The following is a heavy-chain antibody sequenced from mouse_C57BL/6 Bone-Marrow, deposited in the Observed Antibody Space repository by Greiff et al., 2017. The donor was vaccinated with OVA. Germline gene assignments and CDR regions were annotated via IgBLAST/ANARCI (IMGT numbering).Heavy chain of an antibody. J-gene: IGHJ1*03. Sequence: EVKLVESGGGLVKPGGSLKLSCAASGFTFSSYAMSWVRQTPGKRLEWVATISDGGSYTYYPDNVKGRFTISRDNATNNLYLQMSHLKSEDTAMYYCARDGSTMIRRYFDVWGTGTTVTVSS. CDR2: ISDGGSYT. CDR3: ARDGSTMIRRYFDV. D-gene: IGHD2-4*01. CDR1: GFTFSSYA. V-gene: IGHV5-4*01.